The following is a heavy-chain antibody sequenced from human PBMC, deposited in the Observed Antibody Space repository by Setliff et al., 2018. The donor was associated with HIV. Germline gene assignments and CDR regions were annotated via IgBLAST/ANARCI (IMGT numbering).Heavy chain of an antibody. CDR3: LGWFI. CDR1: GFTFSNAW. D-gene: IGHD6-19*01. Sequence: GGSLRLSCAASGFTFSNAWMSWVRQAPGKGLGWLGHIKSETDGGTTDYAAPVKGRFTISRDDSKNTVYLHMNSLETEDTAVYYCLGWFIRGQGTLVTVSS. J-gene: IGHJ4*02. V-gene: IGHV3-15*01. CDR2: IKSETDGGTT.